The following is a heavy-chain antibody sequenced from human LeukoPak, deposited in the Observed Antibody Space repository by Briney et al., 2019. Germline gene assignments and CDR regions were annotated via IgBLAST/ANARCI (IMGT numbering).Heavy chain of an antibody. V-gene: IGHV1-69*01. CDR1: GGTFSSYA. J-gene: IGHJ3*02. Sequence: ASVKVSCKASGGTFSSYAISWVRQAPGQGLEWMGGIIPIFGTANYAQKFQGRVTITADESTSTAYMELSSLRSEDTAVYYCARDGSLSYCGGDCYSTNAFDIWGQGTMVTVSS. CDR2: IIPIFGTA. CDR3: ARDGSLSYCGGDCYSTNAFDI. D-gene: IGHD2-21*01.